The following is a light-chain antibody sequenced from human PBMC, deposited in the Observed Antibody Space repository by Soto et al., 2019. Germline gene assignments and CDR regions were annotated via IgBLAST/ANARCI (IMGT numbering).Light chain of an antibody. CDR2: KAS. J-gene: IGKJ1*01. V-gene: IGKV1-5*03. Sequence: DIQMTQSPSTLSGSVGDRVTITCRASQTISSWLAWYQQKPGKAPKLLIYKASTLKSGVPSRFSGSGSGTEFTLTISSLQPDDFATYYCQQYNSHSEAFGQGTKVEVK. CDR3: QQYNSHSEA. CDR1: QTISSW.